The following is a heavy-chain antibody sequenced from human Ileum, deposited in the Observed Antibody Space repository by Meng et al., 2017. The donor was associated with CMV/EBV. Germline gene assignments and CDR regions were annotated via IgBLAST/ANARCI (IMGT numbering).Heavy chain of an antibody. CDR3: AREMRGGSGSFADWFDP. J-gene: IGHJ5*02. V-gene: IGHV4-4*07. CDR2: IYTSGIT. Sequence: VEARGPGWGKPSGTLSLPCTVFGGSIMSYYWTWTRQPAGKGPEWIGRIYTSGITNYNPSLESRVSMSVETSKNQFSLKLSSVTAADTAVYYCAREMRGGSGSFADWFDPWGQGTLVTVSS. D-gene: IGHD3-10*01. CDR1: GGSIMSYY.